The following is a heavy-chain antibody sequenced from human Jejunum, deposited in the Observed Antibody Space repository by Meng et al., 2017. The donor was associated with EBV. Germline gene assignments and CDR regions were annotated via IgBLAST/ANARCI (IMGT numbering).Heavy chain of an antibody. CDR1: GFSLSTSGVG. J-gene: IGHJ4*02. Sequence: QIHLKESGPPLVKPTETLTLTCTVSGFSLSTSGVGVGWIRQPPGKALEWLAHIYWDENKRYSTSLRSRLSIMKDTSKSQVVLTMTNMDPVDTATYYCARRYGDYVRYFDSWGQGILVTVSS. V-gene: IGHV2-5*02. D-gene: IGHD4-17*01. CDR3: ARRYGDYVRYFDS. CDR2: IYWDENK.